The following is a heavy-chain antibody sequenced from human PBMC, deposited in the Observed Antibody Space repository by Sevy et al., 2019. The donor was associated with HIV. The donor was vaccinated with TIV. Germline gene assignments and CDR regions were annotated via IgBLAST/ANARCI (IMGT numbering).Heavy chain of an antibody. Sequence: SETLSLTCAVYTGSFSGYYWSWIRQSPGKGLEWIGEISHSGSTNYNPSLKSRVTISADTSMKQFSLQLSFVTAADTALYYCASGFEYCRGGWCYYSYYGMDVWGHGTTVTVSS. V-gene: IGHV4-34*01. CDR2: ISHSGST. CDR1: TGSFSGYY. D-gene: IGHD2-15*01. J-gene: IGHJ6*02. CDR3: ASGFEYCRGGWCYYSYYGMDV.